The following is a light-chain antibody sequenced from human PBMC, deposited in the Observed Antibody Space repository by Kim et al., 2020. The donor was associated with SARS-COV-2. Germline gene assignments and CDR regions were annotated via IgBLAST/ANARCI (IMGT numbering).Light chain of an antibody. CDR1: QNVNNSH. V-gene: IGKV3-20*01. Sequence: TPGERASLSCRASQNVNNSHLAWYQQKPGRAPRLVVYATSTRATGIPDRFSGSGSVTDFILTINRLEPEDFAVDYCQQYGTSQWTFGQGTKVDIK. CDR3: QQYGTSQWT. J-gene: IGKJ1*01. CDR2: ATS.